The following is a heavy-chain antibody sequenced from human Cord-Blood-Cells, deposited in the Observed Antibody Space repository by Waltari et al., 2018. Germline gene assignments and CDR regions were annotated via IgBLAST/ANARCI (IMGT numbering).Heavy chain of an antibody. J-gene: IGHJ4*02. D-gene: IGHD7-27*01. CDR2: IYYSGST. Sequence: QLKLQESGPGLVKPSVTLSLPCTGSGGSFSSSTYSWRPIRQPPGKGLEWIGSIYYSGSTYYNPSLKSRVTISVDTSKNQFSLKLSSVTAADTAVYYCARPTTGDDFKFDYWGQGTLVTVSS. V-gene: IGHV4-39*01. CDR3: ARPTTGDDFKFDY. CDR1: GGSFSSSTYS.